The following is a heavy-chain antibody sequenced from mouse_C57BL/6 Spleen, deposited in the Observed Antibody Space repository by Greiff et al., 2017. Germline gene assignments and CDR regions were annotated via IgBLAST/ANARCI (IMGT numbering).Heavy chain of an antibody. V-gene: IGHV1-54*01. CDR1: GYAFTNYL. Sequence: QVQLQQSGAELVRPGTSVKVSCKASGYAFTNYLLEWVKQRPGQGLEWIGVINPGSGGTNYNEKFKGKATLTADKSSSTAYMQLSSLTSEDSAVYFCARPLDYDVGDYYAMDYWGQGTSVTVSS. D-gene: IGHD2-4*01. J-gene: IGHJ4*01. CDR2: INPGSGGT. CDR3: ARPLDYDVGDYYAMDY.